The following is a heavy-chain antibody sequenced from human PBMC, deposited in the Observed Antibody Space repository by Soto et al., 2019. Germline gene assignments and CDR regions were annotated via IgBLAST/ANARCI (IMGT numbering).Heavy chain of an antibody. CDR3: VRHLERYFDWLPFDY. Sequence: GESLKISCKGSGYSFTSYWIGWVRQMPGKGLEWMGIIYPGDSDTRYSPSFQGQVTISADKSISTAYLQWSSLKASDTAMYYCVRHLERYFDWLPFDYWGQGTLVTVSS. CDR2: IYPGDSDT. D-gene: IGHD3-9*01. J-gene: IGHJ4*02. CDR1: GYSFTSYW. V-gene: IGHV5-51*01.